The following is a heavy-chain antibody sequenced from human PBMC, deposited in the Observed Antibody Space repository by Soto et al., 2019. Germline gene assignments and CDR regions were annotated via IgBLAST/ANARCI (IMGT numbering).Heavy chain of an antibody. V-gene: IGHV3-33*01. J-gene: IGHJ4*02. CDR1: GFTFSSYG. CDR3: ARDLRGYFDY. CDR2: IWYDGSNK. Sequence: QVQLVESGGGVVQPGRSLRLSCAASGFTFSSYGMHWVRQAPGKGLEWVAVIWYDGSNKYYADSVKGRFTISRDNSKNTPHLQMNTLRAEDTAVYYCARDLRGYFDYWGQGTLVTVSS.